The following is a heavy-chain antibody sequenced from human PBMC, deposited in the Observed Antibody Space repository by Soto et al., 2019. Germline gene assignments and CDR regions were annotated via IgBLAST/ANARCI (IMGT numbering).Heavy chain of an antibody. V-gene: IGHV4-31*03. CDR3: ARGRPQGSYFDY. CDR1: GGSISSGGYY. Sequence: QVQLQESGPGLVKPSQTLSLTCTVSGGSISSGGYYWSWIRQHPGKGLEWIGYIYYSGSTYYNPSLKRRVTISVDTSKNQFSLKLSSVTAADTAVYYCARGRPQGSYFDYWGQGTLVTVSS. CDR2: IYYSGST. J-gene: IGHJ4*02.